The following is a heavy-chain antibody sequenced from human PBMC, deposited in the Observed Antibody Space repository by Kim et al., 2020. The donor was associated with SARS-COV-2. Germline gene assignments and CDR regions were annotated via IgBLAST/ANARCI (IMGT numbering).Heavy chain of an antibody. CDR3: VGGSTVGPIN. D-gene: IGHD3-3*01. CDR2: INSDGSTT. V-gene: IGHV3-74*01. J-gene: IGHJ4*02. CDR1: GFTFSNYW. Sequence: GGSLRLSCAASGFTFSNYWMHWVRQAAGKGLVWVSRINSDGSTTRYADSVKGRFTISRDNAKNTVYLQMNSLRAEDTGVYYCVGGSTVGPINSGQGTLVTVSS.